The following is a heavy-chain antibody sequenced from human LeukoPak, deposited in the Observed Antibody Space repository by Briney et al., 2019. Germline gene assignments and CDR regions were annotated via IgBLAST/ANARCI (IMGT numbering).Heavy chain of an antibody. V-gene: IGHV4-39*07. CDR3: AKSNGYALVDI. Sequence: SETLSLTCTVSGGSINTPNYYWGWIRQTPGKGLEWIGNIFYSGGTYYSPSLTSRVTISLDTSRNQFSLKLNSVTAGDTAVYYCAKSNGYALVDIWGQGTMVTVSS. D-gene: IGHD3-16*01. J-gene: IGHJ3*02. CDR2: IFYSGGT. CDR1: GGSINTPNYY.